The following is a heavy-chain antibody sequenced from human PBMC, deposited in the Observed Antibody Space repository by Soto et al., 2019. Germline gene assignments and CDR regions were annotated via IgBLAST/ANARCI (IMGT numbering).Heavy chain of an antibody. CDR1: GGSISSGDYY. J-gene: IGHJ4*02. D-gene: IGHD3-10*01. Sequence: PSETLSLTCTVSGGSISSGDYYWSWIRQPPGKGLEWIGYIYYSGSTYYNPSLKSRVTISVDTSKNQFSLKLSSVTAADTAVYYCARDLVVQDSPGLGKYYFDYWGQGTLVTVSS. CDR3: ARDLVVQDSPGLGKYYFDY. CDR2: IYYSGST. V-gene: IGHV4-30-4*01.